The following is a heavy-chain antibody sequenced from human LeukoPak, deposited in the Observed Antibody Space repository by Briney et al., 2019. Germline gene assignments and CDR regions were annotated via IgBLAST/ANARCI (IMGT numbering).Heavy chain of an antibody. V-gene: IGHV4-59*08. J-gene: IGHJ4*02. CDR2: IYYSGRP. D-gene: IGHD5-18*01. CDR1: GGSISSYY. CDR3: ARAGYNYGFFNLDY. Sequence: SETLSLTCTVSGGSISSYYWSWIRQPPGKGLEWIGYIYYSGRPNYNPSLKSRVTISVDTSKNQFSLKLSSVTAADTALYYCARAGYNYGFFNLDYWGQGTLVTVSS.